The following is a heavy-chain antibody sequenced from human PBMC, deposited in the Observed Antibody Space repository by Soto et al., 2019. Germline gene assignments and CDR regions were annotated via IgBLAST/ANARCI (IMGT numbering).Heavy chain of an antibody. J-gene: IGHJ4*02. D-gene: IGHD1-26*01. CDR3: ARALYSGSYYGY. CDR2: INSDGSST. V-gene: IGHV3-74*01. Sequence: XESLLLSCAASGFTFSSYWMHWVRQAPGKGLVWVSRINSDGSSTSYADSVKGRFTISRDNAKNTLYLQMNSLRAEDTAVYYCARALYSGSYYGYWGQGTLVTVSS. CDR1: GFTFSSYW.